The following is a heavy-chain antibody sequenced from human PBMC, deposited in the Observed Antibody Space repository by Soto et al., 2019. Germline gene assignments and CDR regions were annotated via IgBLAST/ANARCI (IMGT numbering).Heavy chain of an antibody. Sequence: PGGSRRLSCAASEFTFSNYAMHWVRQPPGKGLQWLAVISYDGNNKYYADSVEGRFTISRDNSKNTVYLQMNSLRLEDTAVYYCARGPSYSVSYFDYWGQGTLVTVSS. CDR3: ARGPSYSVSYFDY. V-gene: IGHV3-30*03. CDR2: ISYDGNNK. D-gene: IGHD4-4*01. CDR1: EFTFSNYA. J-gene: IGHJ4*02.